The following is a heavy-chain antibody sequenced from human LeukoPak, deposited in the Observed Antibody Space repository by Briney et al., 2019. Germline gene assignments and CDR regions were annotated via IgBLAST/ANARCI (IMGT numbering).Heavy chain of an antibody. Sequence: PSETLSLTCAVYGGSFSGYYWSWIRQPPGKGLEWIGEINHNGSTNYNPSLKSRVTISVDTSKNQFSLKLSSVTAADTAVYYCARVDSSGWSYWYFDLWGRGTLVTVSS. D-gene: IGHD6-19*01. CDR1: GGSFSGYY. CDR2: INHNGST. J-gene: IGHJ2*01. V-gene: IGHV4-34*01. CDR3: ARVDSSGWSYWYFDL.